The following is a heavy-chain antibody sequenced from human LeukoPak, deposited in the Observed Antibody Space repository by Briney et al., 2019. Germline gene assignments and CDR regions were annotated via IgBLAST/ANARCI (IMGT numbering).Heavy chain of an antibody. CDR1: GLTFSSYA. D-gene: IGHD3-10*01. J-gene: IGHJ4*02. Sequence: GGSLRLSCAASGLTFSSYAISWVRQAPGKGLEWVSAISGSGGSTYYADSVKGRFTISRDNSKNTLYLQMNSLRAEDTALYYCARGGQFDGSGSYYLFDYWGQGTLVTVSS. CDR2: ISGSGGST. CDR3: ARGGQFDGSGSYYLFDY. V-gene: IGHV3-23*01.